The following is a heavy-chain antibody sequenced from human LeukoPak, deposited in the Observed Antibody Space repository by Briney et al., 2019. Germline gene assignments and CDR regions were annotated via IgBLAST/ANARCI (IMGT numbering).Heavy chain of an antibody. Sequence: ASVKVSCKASGYTFTSYAMHWVRQAPGQRLEWMGWINAGNGNTKYSQKFQGRVTITRDTSTSTAYMELRSLRSDDTAVYYCARDGEYCSSTSCRENWFDPWGQGTLVTVSS. J-gene: IGHJ5*02. CDR1: GYTFTSYA. CDR2: INAGNGNT. D-gene: IGHD2-2*01. CDR3: ARDGEYCSSTSCRENWFDP. V-gene: IGHV1-3*01.